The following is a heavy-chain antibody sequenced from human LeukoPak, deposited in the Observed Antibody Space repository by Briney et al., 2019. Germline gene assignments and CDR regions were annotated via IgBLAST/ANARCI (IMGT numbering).Heavy chain of an antibody. D-gene: IGHD3-22*01. CDR2: ISSSGSTI. V-gene: IGHV3-48*03. J-gene: IGHJ4*02. CDR1: GFTFSSYE. CDR3: TNGYYYDSSGYYLPDY. Sequence: PGGSLRLSCAASGFTFSSYEMNWVRQAPGKGLEWVSYISSSGSTIYYADSVKGRFTISRDNAKNSLYLQMNSLKTEDTAVHYCTNGYYYDSSGYYLPDYWGQGTLVTVSS.